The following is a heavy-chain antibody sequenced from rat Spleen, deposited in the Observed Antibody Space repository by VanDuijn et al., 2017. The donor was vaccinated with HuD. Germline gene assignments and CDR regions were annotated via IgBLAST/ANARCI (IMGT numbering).Heavy chain of an antibody. CDR1: GYTITSGY. CDR3: ARRGNSVFWNFDF. CDR2: ISNSGST. D-gene: IGHD4-4*01. V-gene: IGHV3-4*01. J-gene: IGHJ1*01. Sequence: EIQLQESGPGLVKPSQSFSLTCSVTGYTITSGYDWSWIRKFPGNKMEWMGYISNSGSTNYNPSLKSRISITRDTSKNQFFLQLNSVTTEDTATYYCARRGNSVFWNFDFWGPGTMVSVSS.